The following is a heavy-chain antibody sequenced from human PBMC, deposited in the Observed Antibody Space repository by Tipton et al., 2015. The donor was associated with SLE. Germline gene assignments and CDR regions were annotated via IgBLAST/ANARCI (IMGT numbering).Heavy chain of an antibody. V-gene: IGHV4-59*01. CDR1: SGSISTYH. D-gene: IGHD4-17*01. Sequence: TLSLTCTISSGSISTYHWSWLRQPLGKGLEWLGYISYGNTKYNPSLRSRLTISVDTSKNQFSLRLSSVTAADTAVYFCARSTTTMNLPRFDFWGLGTLVTVSS. J-gene: IGHJ4*02. CDR2: ISYGNT. CDR3: ARSTTTMNLPRFDF.